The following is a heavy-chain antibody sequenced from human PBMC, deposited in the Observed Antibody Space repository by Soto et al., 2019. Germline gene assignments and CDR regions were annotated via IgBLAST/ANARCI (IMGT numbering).Heavy chain of an antibody. V-gene: IGHV4-30-4*01. Sequence: SETLSLTCTVSGGSISSGDYYWSWIRQPPGKGLEWIGYIYYSGSTYYNPSLKSRVTISVDTSKNQFSLKLSSVTAADTAVYYCARERISNNWFDPWGQGTLVTVSS. J-gene: IGHJ5*02. D-gene: IGHD2-15*01. CDR2: IYYSGST. CDR1: GGSISSGDYY. CDR3: ARERISNNWFDP.